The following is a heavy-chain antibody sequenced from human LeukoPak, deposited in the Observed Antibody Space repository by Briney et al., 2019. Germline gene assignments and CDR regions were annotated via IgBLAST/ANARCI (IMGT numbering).Heavy chain of an antibody. CDR1: GFTFWSYA. D-gene: IGHD4-11*01. J-gene: IGHJ6*02. V-gene: IGHV3-23*01. CDR3: AKTVSNYNYGMDV. CDR2: ISGSGGST. Sequence: GSLGLSCAGPGFTFWSYAKGWGRQAPGKGLGWVSAISGSGGSTYYADSVKGRFTITRDNSKNTLYLQMNSLRAEDTAVYYCAKTVSNYNYGMDVWGQGTTVTVSS.